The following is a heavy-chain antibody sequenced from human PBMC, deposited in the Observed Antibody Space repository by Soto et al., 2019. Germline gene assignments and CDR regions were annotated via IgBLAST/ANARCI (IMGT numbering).Heavy chain of an antibody. CDR1: GFSLSSTGLG. CDR2: TNWNDDK. J-gene: IGHJ4*02. D-gene: IGHD3-22*01. CDR3: ARSGYNSGFFYSDY. V-gene: IGHV2-5*01. Sequence: QITLKTSGPTLVKVTQTVTLTCTFSGFSLSSTGLGVGWIRQPPGKALEGLALTNWNDDKRYNLSLKSRLTITMDTSKNRVVLTTTIMVPVTTATYYCARSGYNSGFFYSDYWCRGTLVADSS.